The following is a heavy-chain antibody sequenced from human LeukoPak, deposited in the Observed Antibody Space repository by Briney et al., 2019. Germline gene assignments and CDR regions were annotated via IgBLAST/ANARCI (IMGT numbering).Heavy chain of an antibody. CDR2: ISYDGNNK. CDR1: GFTFRSYA. V-gene: IGHV3-30*04. Sequence: PGGSLRLSCVASGFTFRSYAMSWVRQAPGKGLEWVAVISYDGNNKYYADSVKGRFTISRDNSKNTLYLQMNSLRTEDTAVYYCARDYFHYYDSSGYYLSDAFDIWGQGTMVTVSS. D-gene: IGHD3-22*01. CDR3: ARDYFHYYDSSGYYLSDAFDI. J-gene: IGHJ3*02.